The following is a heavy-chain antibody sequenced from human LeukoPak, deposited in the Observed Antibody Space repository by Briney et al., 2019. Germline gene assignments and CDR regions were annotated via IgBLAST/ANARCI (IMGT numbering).Heavy chain of an antibody. V-gene: IGHV4-59*01. CDR2: IYYSGST. J-gene: IGHJ4*02. CDR1: GGSISSYY. Sequence: PSETLSLTCTVSGGSISSYYWSWIRQPPGKGLEWIGYIYYSGSTNYNPSLRSRVTISLDTSKNQFSLKLSSVTAADTAVYYCARGPAGPYYFDYWGQGTLVTVSS. D-gene: IGHD2-2*01. CDR3: ARGPAGPYYFDY.